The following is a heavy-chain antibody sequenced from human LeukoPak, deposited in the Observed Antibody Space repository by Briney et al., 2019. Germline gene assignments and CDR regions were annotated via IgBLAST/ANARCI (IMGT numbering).Heavy chain of an antibody. J-gene: IGHJ4*02. Sequence: GGPVRLSCAASGFAFSDYYMSWIRHAPGKGLEWVSYISSSSSYTNYADSVKGRFTISRDNAKNSLYLQMNSLRAEDTAVYYCARVLSSGYFFDYWGQGTLVTVSS. D-gene: IGHD3-22*01. V-gene: IGHV3-11*06. CDR2: ISSSSSYT. CDR1: GFAFSDYY. CDR3: ARVLSSGYFFDY.